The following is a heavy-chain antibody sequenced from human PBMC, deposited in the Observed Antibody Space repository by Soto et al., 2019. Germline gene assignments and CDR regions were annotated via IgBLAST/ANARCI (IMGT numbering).Heavy chain of an antibody. CDR1: GGSASSGSYY. V-gene: IGHV4-61*01. CDR3: ARGFFSRGKTPAYYYYGMDV. J-gene: IGHJ6*02. Sequence: ETLSLSCTVSGGSASSGSYYWSWIRQPPGKGLEWIGYIYYRGSTNYNPSLKSRVTISVDTSKNQFSLKLSSVTAADTAVYYCARGFFSRGKTPAYYYYGMDVWGQGTTVTVSS. CDR2: IYYRGST.